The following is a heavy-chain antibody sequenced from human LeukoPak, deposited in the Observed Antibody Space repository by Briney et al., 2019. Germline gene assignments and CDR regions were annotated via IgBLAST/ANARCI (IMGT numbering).Heavy chain of an antibody. CDR2: IRSGGSPI. Sequence: PGGSLRLSCAASGFTFSSYSMNWVRQAPGKGLEWVSYIRSGGSPIYYADSVEGRFTISRDNAKNSLYLQMNSLRDEDTALYYCVRDRYYSFDYWGQGTLVTVSS. D-gene: IGHD1-26*01. J-gene: IGHJ4*02. CDR1: GFTFSSYS. CDR3: VRDRYYSFDY. V-gene: IGHV3-48*02.